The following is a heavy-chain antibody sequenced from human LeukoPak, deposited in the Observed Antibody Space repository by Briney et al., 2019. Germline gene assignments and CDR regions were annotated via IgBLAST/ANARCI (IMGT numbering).Heavy chain of an antibody. Sequence: PGGSLRLSCAASGFTFSSYAMSWVRQAPGKGLEWVSAISGSGGSTYYADSVKGRFTISRDNSKNTLYLQMNSLRGEDTAVYYCARDGKKGPATYYFDYWGQGTLVTAS. J-gene: IGHJ4*02. CDR1: GFTFSSYA. V-gene: IGHV3-23*01. D-gene: IGHD2-2*01. CDR2: ISGSGGST. CDR3: ARDGKKGPATYYFDY.